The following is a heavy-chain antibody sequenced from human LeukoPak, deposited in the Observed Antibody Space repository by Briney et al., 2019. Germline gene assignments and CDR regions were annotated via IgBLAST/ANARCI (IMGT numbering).Heavy chain of an antibody. J-gene: IGHJ4*02. V-gene: IGHV4-34*01. CDR2: INHSGST. CDR1: GGSFSGYY. CDR3: ARGFYYLDY. Sequence: SETLSLTCAVYGGSFSGYYWSWIRQPPGKGLEWIGEINHSGSTNYNPSLKSRVTISVDTSKNQFSLRLSSVTAADTAVYYCARGFYYLDYWGQGTLVTVSS.